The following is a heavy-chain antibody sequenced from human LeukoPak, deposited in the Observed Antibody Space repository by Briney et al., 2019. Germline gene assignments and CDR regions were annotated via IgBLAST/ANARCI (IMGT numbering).Heavy chain of an antibody. J-gene: IGHJ4*02. V-gene: IGHV4-59*01. CDR1: SGSFRTYY. CDR2: IFYNKGT. CDR3: AGGYSSSWYVGY. Sequence: SETLSLTCTVSSGSFRTYYWSWIRQPPGKGLEWIGYIFYNKGTSYNPSLKRRVTISVDTSKNQFSLKLSSVTAADTAVYYCAGGYSSSWYVGYWGQGNLVTVSS. D-gene: IGHD6-13*01.